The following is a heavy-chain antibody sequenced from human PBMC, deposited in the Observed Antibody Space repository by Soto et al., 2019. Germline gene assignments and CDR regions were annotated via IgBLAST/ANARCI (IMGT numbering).Heavy chain of an antibody. J-gene: IGHJ4*02. V-gene: IGHV3-49*04. D-gene: IGHD3-22*01. CDR1: GFTFGDYA. Sequence: GGSLRLSCTASGFTFGDYAMSWVRQAPGKGLEWVGFIRSKAYGGTTEYAASVKGRFTISRDDSKSIAYLQMNSLKTEDTAVYYCTSPHSGNYDSSGYYAFFYWGQGTLVTVSS. CDR2: IRSKAYGGTT. CDR3: TSPHSGNYDSSGYYAFFY.